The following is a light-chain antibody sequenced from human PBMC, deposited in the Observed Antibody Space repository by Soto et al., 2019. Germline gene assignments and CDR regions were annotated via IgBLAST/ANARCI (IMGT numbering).Light chain of an antibody. J-gene: IGKJ1*01. Sequence: EIVLTQSPGTLSLSPGERATLSCRASQSVRSSHLAWYQQMPGQAPRLLISGASNRATGIPDRFSGSGSGTEFTLTISSLQSEDLAVYYCQQYNNWPPVTFGQGTKVDI. V-gene: IGKV3D-15*01. CDR2: GAS. CDR3: QQYNNWPPVT. CDR1: QSVRSSH.